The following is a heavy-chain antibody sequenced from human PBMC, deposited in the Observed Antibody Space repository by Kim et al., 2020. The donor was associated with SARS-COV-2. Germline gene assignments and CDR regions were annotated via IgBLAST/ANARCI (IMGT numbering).Heavy chain of an antibody. Sequence: GGSLRLSCAASGFTFSSYGMHWVRQAPGKGLEWVAVIWYDGSNKYYSDSVKGRFTISRDNSKNTLYLQMNSLRAEDTAVYYCAREGRFGELLCPDYWGQGTLVTVSS. V-gene: IGHV3-33*01. CDR1: GFTFSSYG. J-gene: IGHJ4*02. CDR2: IWYDGSNK. CDR3: AREGRFGELLCPDY. D-gene: IGHD3-10*01.